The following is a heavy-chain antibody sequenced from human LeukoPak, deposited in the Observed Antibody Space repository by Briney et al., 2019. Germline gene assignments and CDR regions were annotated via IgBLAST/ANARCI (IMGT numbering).Heavy chain of an antibody. D-gene: IGHD4-17*01. Sequence: SETLSLTCTVSGGSSSSSSYYWGWIRQPPEKGLEWIGSIYYSGSTYYNPSLKSRVTISVDTSKNQFSLKLSSVTAADTAVYYCARDYYGDYDNWFDPWGQGTLVTVSS. CDR1: GGSSSSSSYY. CDR3: ARDYYGDYDNWFDP. V-gene: IGHV4-39*07. J-gene: IGHJ5*02. CDR2: IYYSGST.